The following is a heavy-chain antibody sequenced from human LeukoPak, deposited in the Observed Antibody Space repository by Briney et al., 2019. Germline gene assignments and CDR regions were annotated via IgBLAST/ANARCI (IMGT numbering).Heavy chain of an antibody. D-gene: IGHD4-17*01. J-gene: IGHJ5*02. V-gene: IGHV1-2*02. CDR2: INPNSGST. CDR3: VRGGEPNGDYFPPYTCFDP. Sequence: ASVKVSCKASGYTFTDYSMHWVRQAPGQGLEWMGWINPNSGSTNYPQKFQGRVTMTRDTSVNTAYMELNRLTSEDTAVYYCVRGGEPNGDYFPPYTCFDPWGQGALVTVSS. CDR1: GYTFTDYS.